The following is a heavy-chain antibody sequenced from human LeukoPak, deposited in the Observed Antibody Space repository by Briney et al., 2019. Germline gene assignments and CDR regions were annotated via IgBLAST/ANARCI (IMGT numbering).Heavy chain of an antibody. CDR2: MNPNSGNT. V-gene: IGHV1-8*03. CDR3: ARDYSGELKAFDI. Sequence: EASVKVSCKASGYTFTSYDINWVRQATGQGLEWMGWMNPNSGNTGYAQKFQGRVTITRNTSISTAYMELSSLRSEDTAGYYCARDYSGELKAFDIWGQGTMVTVSS. J-gene: IGHJ3*02. CDR1: GYTFTSYD. D-gene: IGHD1-26*01.